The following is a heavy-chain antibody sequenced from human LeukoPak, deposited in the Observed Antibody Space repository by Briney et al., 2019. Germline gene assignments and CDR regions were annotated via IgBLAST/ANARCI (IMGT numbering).Heavy chain of an antibody. Sequence: GGSLRLSCAASGFTFSSYGMHWVRQAPGKGLEWVAVISYDGSNKYYADSVKGRFTISRDNSKNTLYLQMNSLRAEDTAVYYCARDPVRSSSWIIDYWGQGTLVTVSS. CDR2: ISYDGSNK. V-gene: IGHV3-30*03. J-gene: IGHJ4*02. CDR3: ARDPVRSSSWIIDY. CDR1: GFTFSSYG. D-gene: IGHD6-13*01.